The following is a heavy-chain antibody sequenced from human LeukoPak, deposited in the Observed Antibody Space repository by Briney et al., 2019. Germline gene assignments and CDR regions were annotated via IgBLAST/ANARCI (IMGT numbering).Heavy chain of an antibody. V-gene: IGHV1-18*04. J-gene: IGHJ4*02. CDR2: ISAYNGNT. D-gene: IGHD3-10*01. CDR1: GYTFTSYY. CDR3: AIIGEWLDLDY. Sequence: GASVKVSCKASGYTFTSYYMHWVRQAPGQGLEWMGWISAYNGNTNYAQKLQGRVTMTTDTSTSTAYMELRSLRSDDTAVYYCAIIGEWLDLDYWGQGTLVTVSS.